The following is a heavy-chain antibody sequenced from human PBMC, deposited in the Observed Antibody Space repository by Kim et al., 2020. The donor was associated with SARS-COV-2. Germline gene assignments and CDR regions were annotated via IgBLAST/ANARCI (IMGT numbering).Heavy chain of an antibody. V-gene: IGHV3-11*01. CDR1: GFTFSDFY. CDR3: ATTHFYGLYV. D-gene: IGHD3-3*02. J-gene: IGHJ6*02. CDR2: INTGGSKS. Sequence: GGSLRLSCEASGFTFSDFYMSWMRQAPGKGLEWISDINTGGSKSSYADSVKGRFTTSRDNSKNALYLQMNSLRADDTAVYYCATTHFYGLYVWGQGTTVTVSS.